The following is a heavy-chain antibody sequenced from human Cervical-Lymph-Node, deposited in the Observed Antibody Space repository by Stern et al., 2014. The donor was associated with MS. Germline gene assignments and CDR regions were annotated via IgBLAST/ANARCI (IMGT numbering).Heavy chain of an antibody. CDR3: VRQAPEQTLDY. Sequence: VQLVQSGAEVKKPGDSLKISCKASGYSFTSYWIGWVRPMPGKGLEWMGIIYPGDSDTRYSPSFQGQVTISADRSISTAYLQWSSLKASDTAMYYCVRQAPEQTLDYWGQGTLVTVSS. CDR1: GYSFTSYW. CDR2: IYPGDSDT. J-gene: IGHJ4*02. V-gene: IGHV5-51*01. D-gene: IGHD1/OR15-1a*01.